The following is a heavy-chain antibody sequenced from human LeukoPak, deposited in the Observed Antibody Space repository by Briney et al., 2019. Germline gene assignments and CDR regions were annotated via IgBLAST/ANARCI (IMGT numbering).Heavy chain of an antibody. CDR1: GGSTRSGSYY. V-gene: IGHV4-61*02. Sequence: TLSLTCTVPGGSTRSGSYYWSWIRQPAGKGLEWIGRIYTSGSTNYTPSLKSRATISVDTSKKQFSLKLSSVTAAGTAVYFCASTRYYHDSSGYCPVPFFDCSGQRRLVTASA. J-gene: IGHJ4*02. CDR2: IYTSGST. D-gene: IGHD3-22*01. CDR3: ASTRYYHDSSGYCPVPFFDC.